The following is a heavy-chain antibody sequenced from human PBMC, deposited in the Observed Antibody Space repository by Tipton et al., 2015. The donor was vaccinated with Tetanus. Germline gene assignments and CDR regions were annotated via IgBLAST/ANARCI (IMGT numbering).Heavy chain of an antibody. D-gene: IGHD3-10*01. CDR2: IYSGGST. V-gene: IGHV3-53*01. CDR3: ARDSNSGSAGY. Sequence: SLRLSCAASGFTVSSNYMSWVRQAPGKGLEWVSVIYSGGSTYYADSVKGRLTISRDNSKNTLYLQMNSLRAEDTAVYYCARDSNSGSAGYWGQGTLVTVSS. J-gene: IGHJ4*02. CDR1: GFTVSSNY.